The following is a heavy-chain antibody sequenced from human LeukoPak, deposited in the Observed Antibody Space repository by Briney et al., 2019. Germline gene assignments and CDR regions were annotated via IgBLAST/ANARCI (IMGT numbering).Heavy chain of an antibody. J-gene: IGHJ4*02. CDR2: IYYSAST. Sequence: SETLSLTCTVSGGSINNYYWSWIRQPPGKGLEWIGYIYYSASTNYNPSLKSRVTISVDTSKNQFSLKLSSLTAADTAVYYCARHRGSGYPFFDYWGQGTLVTVSS. CDR1: GGSINNYY. D-gene: IGHD3-22*01. V-gene: IGHV4-59*01. CDR3: ARHRGSGYPFFDY.